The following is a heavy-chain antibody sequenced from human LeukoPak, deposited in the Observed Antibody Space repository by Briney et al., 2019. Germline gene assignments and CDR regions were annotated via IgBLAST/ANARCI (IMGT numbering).Heavy chain of an antibody. D-gene: IGHD3-3*01. CDR1: GFTFSSSA. V-gene: IGHV3-23*01. CDR3: AKAGVTLFGVVIVNGYYYMDV. J-gene: IGHJ6*03. CDR2: ISGSGGST. Sequence: GGSLRLSRAASGFTFSSSAMSWVRQAPGKGLEWVSAISGSGGSTYYADSVKGRFTISRDNSKSMLYLQMNSLRAEDTAVYYCAKAGVTLFGVVIVNGYYYMDVWGKGTTVTVSS.